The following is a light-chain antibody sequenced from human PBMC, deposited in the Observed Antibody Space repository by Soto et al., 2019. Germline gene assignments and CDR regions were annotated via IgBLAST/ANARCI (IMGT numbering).Light chain of an antibody. CDR3: QQYGSSPGT. J-gene: IGKJ4*01. CDR1: QSVTSSY. V-gene: IGKV3-20*01. CDR2: GAF. Sequence: PGERATLSFRASQSVTSSYLAWYQQKPGQAPRLLIYGAFNRATGIPDRFSGSGSGTDFTLTISRLEPEDFAVYYCQQYGSSPGTFGGGTKVDIK.